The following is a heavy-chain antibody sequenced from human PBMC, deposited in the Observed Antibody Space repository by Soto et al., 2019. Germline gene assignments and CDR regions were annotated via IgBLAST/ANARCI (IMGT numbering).Heavy chain of an antibody. CDR2: INPNSGGT. J-gene: IGHJ4*02. V-gene: IGHV1-2*04. D-gene: IGHD3-22*01. Sequence: ASVKVSCKASGYTFTGYYMHWVRQAPGQGLEWMGWINPNSGGTNYAQKFQGWVTRTRDTSISTAYMELSRLRSDDTAVYYCARGPYYYDSCGYYSYWGQGTLVTVSS. CDR1: GYTFTGYY. CDR3: ARGPYYYDSCGYYSY.